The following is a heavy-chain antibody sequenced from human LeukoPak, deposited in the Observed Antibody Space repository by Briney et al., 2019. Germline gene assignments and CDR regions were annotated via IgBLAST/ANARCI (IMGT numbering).Heavy chain of an antibody. Sequence: GASVKVSCKASGYTFTDYYMQWVRQAPGQRLEWMGWINPNSGGTYYAQKFQGRVTLTRDPSISTAYMELSRLRSDDTAVYYCVREIRAISVTADWGQGTLVTVSS. CDR3: VREIRAISVTAD. V-gene: IGHV1-2*02. D-gene: IGHD2-21*02. J-gene: IGHJ4*02. CDR2: INPNSGGT. CDR1: GYTFTDYY.